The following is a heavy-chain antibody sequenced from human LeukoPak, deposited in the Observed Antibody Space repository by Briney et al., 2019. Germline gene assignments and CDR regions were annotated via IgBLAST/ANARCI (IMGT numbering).Heavy chain of an antibody. V-gene: IGHV3-49*04. CDR1: GFTFGDYA. Sequence: GGPLRLSCTASGFTFGDYAMSWVRQAPGKGLEWVGFIRSKAYGGTTEYAASVKGRFTISRDDSKSIAYLQMNSLKTEDTAVYYCTVRYYYDSSGYSLDAFDIWGQGTMVTVSS. D-gene: IGHD3-22*01. CDR2: IRSKAYGGTT. CDR3: TVRYYYDSSGYSLDAFDI. J-gene: IGHJ3*02.